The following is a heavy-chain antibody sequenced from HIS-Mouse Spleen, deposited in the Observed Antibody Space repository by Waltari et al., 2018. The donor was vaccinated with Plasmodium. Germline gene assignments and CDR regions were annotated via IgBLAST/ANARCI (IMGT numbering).Heavy chain of an antibody. V-gene: IGHV3-23*01. D-gene: IGHD3-9*01. Sequence: EVQLLESGGGLVQPGGSLRLSCAASGFTFSSYAMSWVRQAPGKGLEWVSARMGRGGSTYYADSVKGRFTSSRDKSKNTLYLQMNSLRAEDTAVYYCAKTIKYYDILTGYPFDYWGQGTLVTVSS. CDR2: RMGRGGST. CDR3: AKTIKYYDILTGYPFDY. J-gene: IGHJ4*02. CDR1: GFTFSSYA.